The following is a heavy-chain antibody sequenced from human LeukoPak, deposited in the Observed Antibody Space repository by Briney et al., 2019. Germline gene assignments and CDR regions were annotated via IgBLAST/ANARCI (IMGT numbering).Heavy chain of an antibody. CDR2: ISGSGGST. CDR1: GFTFSSYA. V-gene: IGHV3-23*01. Sequence: GGSLRLSCAASGFTFSSYAMSWVRQAPGKGLEWVSAISGSGGSTYYADSVKGRFTISRDNSKSTLYLQINSLRAEDTAVYYCAKRIAAPGPYFDYWGQGTLVTVSS. D-gene: IGHD6-13*01. J-gene: IGHJ4*02. CDR3: AKRIAAPGPYFDY.